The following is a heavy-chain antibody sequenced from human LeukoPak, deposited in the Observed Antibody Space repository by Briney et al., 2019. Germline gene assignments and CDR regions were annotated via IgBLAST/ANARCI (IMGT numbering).Heavy chain of an antibody. CDR1: GGSISSSSYY. V-gene: IGHV4-39*07. Sequence: PSETLSLTCTVSGGSISSSSYYWGWIRQPPGKGLEWIGSIYYSGSTYYNPSLKSRVTISLDTSKSQFSLQLSSVTAADTAVYYCAGIRIAAAGTGDPFDPWGQGTLVTVSS. CDR3: AGIRIAAAGTGDPFDP. D-gene: IGHD6-13*01. J-gene: IGHJ5*02. CDR2: IYYSGST.